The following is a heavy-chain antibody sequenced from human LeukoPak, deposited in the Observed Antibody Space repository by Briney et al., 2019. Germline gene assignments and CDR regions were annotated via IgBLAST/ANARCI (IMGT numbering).Heavy chain of an antibody. J-gene: IGHJ4*02. CDR2: IKQDGSEK. V-gene: IGHV3-7*03. CDR1: GFTFNNYW. CDR3: ARQYFDY. Sequence: EGSLRLSCAASGFTFNNYWMSWVRQAPGKGLEWVANIKQDGSEKYYVDSVKGRFTISRDNAKNSLYLQMNSLRAEDTAVYYCARQYFDYWGQGTLVTVSS.